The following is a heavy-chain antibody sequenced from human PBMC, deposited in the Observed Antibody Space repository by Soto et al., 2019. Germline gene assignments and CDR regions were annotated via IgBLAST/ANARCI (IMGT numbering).Heavy chain of an antibody. D-gene: IGHD1-26*01. V-gene: IGHV4-4*07. J-gene: IGHJ6*02. Sequence: PSETLSLARSVSDASIRSNSSISIRQPAGKALEWIGRIYTSGTTNYNPSLKSRATMLVDTSKNQFSLILSSVTAADTAVYYCAREGASGFGMDVWGQGTTVTVSS. CDR2: IYTSGTT. CDR1: DASIRSNS. CDR3: AREGASGFGMDV.